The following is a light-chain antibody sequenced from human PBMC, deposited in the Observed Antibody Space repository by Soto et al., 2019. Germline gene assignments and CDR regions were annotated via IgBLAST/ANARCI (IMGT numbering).Light chain of an antibody. J-gene: IGKJ2*01. CDR1: QSVSSSS. Sequence: EIVLTQSPGTLSLSPGDRATLSCRASQSVSSSSLAWYQQKPGQAPGLLIYDTPTRATGIPDRFGGSGSGTDFTLTISRLEPEDFAVYYCQQYGSFPYTFGQGTKLEI. CDR2: DTP. CDR3: QQYGSFPYT. V-gene: IGKV3-20*01.